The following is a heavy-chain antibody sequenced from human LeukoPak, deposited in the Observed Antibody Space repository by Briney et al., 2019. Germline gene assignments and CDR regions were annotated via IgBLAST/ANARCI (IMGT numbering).Heavy chain of an antibody. CDR3: ARAGTVTNWDYFDY. Sequence: SVKVSCKASGGTFSSYAISWGRQAPGQGLEWMGRIIPILGIANYAQKFQGRVTITADKSTSTAYMELSSLRSEDTAVYYCARAGTVTNWDYFDYWGQGTLVTVSS. D-gene: IGHD4-17*01. CDR2: IIPILGIA. J-gene: IGHJ4*02. V-gene: IGHV1-69*04. CDR1: GGTFSSYA.